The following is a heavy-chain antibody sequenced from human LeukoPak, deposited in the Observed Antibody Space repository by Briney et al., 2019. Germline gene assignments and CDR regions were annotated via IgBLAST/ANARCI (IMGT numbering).Heavy chain of an antibody. J-gene: IGHJ1*01. V-gene: IGHV4-59*01. CDR3: AARGGYDSSGYYSHH. CDR2: IYYSGST. CDR1: GGSISSYY. D-gene: IGHD3-22*01. Sequence: SETLSLTCTVYGGSISSYYWSWIRQPPGKGLEWIGYIYYSGSTNYNPSLKSRVTISVDTSKNQFSLKLSSVTAADTAVYYCAARGGYDSSGYYSHHWGQGTLVTVSS.